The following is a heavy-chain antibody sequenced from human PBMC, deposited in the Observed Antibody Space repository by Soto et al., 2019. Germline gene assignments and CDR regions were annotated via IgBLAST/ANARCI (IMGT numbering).Heavy chain of an antibody. D-gene: IGHD3-10*01. CDR2: INHSGST. CDR3: ARGRSYYYGSGSAPRNFDY. Sequence: QVQLQQWGAGLLKPSETLSLTCAVYGGSFSGYYWSWIRQPPGKGLEWIGEINHSGSTNYNPSLKSRVPISVDTSQNQFSLKLSSVTAADTAVYYCARGRSYYYGSGSAPRNFDYWGQGTLVTVSS. V-gene: IGHV4-34*01. CDR1: GGSFSGYY. J-gene: IGHJ4*02.